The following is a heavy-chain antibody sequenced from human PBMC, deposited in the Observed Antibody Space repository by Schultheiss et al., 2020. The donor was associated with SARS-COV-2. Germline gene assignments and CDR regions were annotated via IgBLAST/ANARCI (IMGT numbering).Heavy chain of an antibody. V-gene: IGHV4-34*01. CDR1: GGSISSYY. CDR3: ATPKVHSSSYYFDY. D-gene: IGHD6-6*01. Sequence: SQTLSLTCTVSGGSISSYYWSWIRQPPGKGLEWIGEINHSGSTNYNPSLKSRVTISVDTSKNQFSLKLSSVTAADTAVYYCATPKVHSSSYYFDYWGQGTLVTVSS. J-gene: IGHJ4*02. CDR2: INHSGST.